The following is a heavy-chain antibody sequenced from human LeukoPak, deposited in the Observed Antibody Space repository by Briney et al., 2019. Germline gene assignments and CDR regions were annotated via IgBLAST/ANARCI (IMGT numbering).Heavy chain of an antibody. J-gene: IGHJ4*02. V-gene: IGHV3-23*01. CDR2: ISGSGGST. Sequence: PGGSLRLSCAASGLTFSSYAMSWVRHAPGKGLEWVSAISGSGGSTYYADSVKGRFTISRDNSKNTLYLQMNSLRAEDTAVYYCAKVEQWLVRPYYFDYWGQGTLVTVYS. CDR3: AKVEQWLVRPYYFDY. CDR1: GLTFSSYA. D-gene: IGHD6-19*01.